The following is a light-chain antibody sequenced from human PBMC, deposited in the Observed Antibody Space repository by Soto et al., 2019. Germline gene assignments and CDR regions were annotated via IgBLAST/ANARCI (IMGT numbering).Light chain of an antibody. V-gene: IGLV1-40*01. CDR2: GNN. Sequence: QSVLTQPPSVSGAPGQRVTISCTGNNSNIGGGYDVHWHQQLPGTAPKLLIFGNNNRPSGVPDRFSGSKSYASASLAITGLQSEDEADYYCHSYDMRLSGSVFGGGTKLTVL. CDR1: NSNIGGGYD. J-gene: IGLJ3*02. CDR3: HSYDMRLSGSV.